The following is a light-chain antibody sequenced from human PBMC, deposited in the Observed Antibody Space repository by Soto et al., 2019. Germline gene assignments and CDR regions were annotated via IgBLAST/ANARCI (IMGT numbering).Light chain of an antibody. V-gene: IGLV2-14*01. J-gene: IGLJ3*02. Sequence: QSALTQPASVSGSPGQSITISCTGTTSDVGAYNYVSWYQQHPGRAPKLLIYQVSYRPSGVSNRFSCSKSGNTAYLTISGLQAEDEADYYCSSFTTITTWVFGGGTKLTVL. CDR3: SSFTTITTWV. CDR1: TSDVGAYNY. CDR2: QVS.